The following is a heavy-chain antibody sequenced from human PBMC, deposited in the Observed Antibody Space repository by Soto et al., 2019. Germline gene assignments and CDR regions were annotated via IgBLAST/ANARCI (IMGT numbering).Heavy chain of an antibody. V-gene: IGHV2-5*02. CDR2: IYWDDDK. CDR1: GFSLSTSGVG. CDR3: ATGIRGTFFV. D-gene: IGHD3-10*01. J-gene: IGHJ1*01. Sequence: QITLKESGPTLVKPTQTLTLTCTFSGFSLSTSGVGVGWIRQPPRKALEWLALIYWDDDKRYSPSLKSRLTITKDTSKIQVVLTMTNMHPVDTATYYCATGIRGTFFVWGQGTLVTVSS.